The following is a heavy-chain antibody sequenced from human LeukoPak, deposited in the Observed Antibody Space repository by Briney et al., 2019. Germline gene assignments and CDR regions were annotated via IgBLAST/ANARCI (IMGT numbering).Heavy chain of an antibody. J-gene: IGHJ6*04. Sequence: GGTLRLSCAASGFTFADYAMHWVRQVPGRGLEWVSGISWNSGSIGYADSVKGRFNISRDNAKNSLYLEMNSLGAEDTALYYCAKDLKSFQYYMDVWGKGTTVTVSS. CDR3: AKDLKSFQYYMDV. D-gene: IGHD3-10*01. CDR2: ISWNSGSI. CDR1: GFTFADYA. V-gene: IGHV3-9*01.